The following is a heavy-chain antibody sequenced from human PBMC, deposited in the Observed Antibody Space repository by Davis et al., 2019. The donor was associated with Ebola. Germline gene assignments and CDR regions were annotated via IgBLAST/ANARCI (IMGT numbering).Heavy chain of an antibody. J-gene: IGHJ3*02. CDR2: IWYDGSNK. V-gene: IGHV3-33*01. CDR3: ARLNYYDSSGFPFAFDI. D-gene: IGHD3-22*01. Sequence: PGGSLRLSCAASGFTFSSYGMHWVRQAPGKGLEWVAVIWYDGSNKYYADSVKGRFTISRDNAKNSLYLQMNSLRAEDTAVYYCARLNYYDSSGFPFAFDIWGQGTMVTVSS. CDR1: GFTFSSYG.